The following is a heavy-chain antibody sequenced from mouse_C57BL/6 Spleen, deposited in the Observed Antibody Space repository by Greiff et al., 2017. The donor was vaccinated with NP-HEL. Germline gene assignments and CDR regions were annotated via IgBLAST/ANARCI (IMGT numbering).Heavy chain of an antibody. CDR3: VRHGIYYGWYFDV. Sequence: GGGLVQPKGSLKLSCAASGFSFNTYAMNWVRQAPGKGLEWVARIRSKSNNYATYYADSVKDRFTISRDDSESMLYLQMNNLKTEDTAMYYCVRHGIYYGWYFDVWGTGTTVTVSS. D-gene: IGHD1-1*01. J-gene: IGHJ1*03. V-gene: IGHV10-1*01. CDR2: IRSKSNNYAT. CDR1: GFSFNTYA.